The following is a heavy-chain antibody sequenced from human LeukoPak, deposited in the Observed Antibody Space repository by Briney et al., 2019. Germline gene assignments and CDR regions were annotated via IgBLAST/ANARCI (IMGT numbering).Heavy chain of an antibody. CDR1: GYTFTDYY. J-gene: IGHJ4*02. CDR2: IIPSSGGT. D-gene: IGHD6-13*01. V-gene: IGHV1-2*02. CDR3: ARDLGYGSSWYY. Sequence: ASVKVSCKASGYTFTDYYLYWVRQAPGQGLEWMGWIIPSSGGTNYAQKFQGRVTMTRDTSISTAYMELSRLKSDDTAVYYCARDLGYGSSWYYWGQGTLVTVSS.